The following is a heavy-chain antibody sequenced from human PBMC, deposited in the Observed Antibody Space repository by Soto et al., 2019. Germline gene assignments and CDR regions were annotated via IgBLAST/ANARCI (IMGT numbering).Heavy chain of an antibody. J-gene: IGHJ4*02. CDR3: ARVRAVAGL. CDR1: GFTFSSYA. V-gene: IGHV3-30-3*01. CDR2: ISYDGSNK. Sequence: GGSLRLSCAASGFTFSSYAMHWVRQAPGKGLEWVAVISYDGSNKYYADSVKGRFTISRDNSKNTLYLQMNSLRAEDTAVYYCARVRAVAGLWGQGTLVTVSS. D-gene: IGHD6-19*01.